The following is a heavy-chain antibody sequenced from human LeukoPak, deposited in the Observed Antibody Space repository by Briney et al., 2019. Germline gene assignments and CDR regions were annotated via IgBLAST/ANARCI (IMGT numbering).Heavy chain of an antibody. V-gene: IGHV4-38-2*02. CDR2: IYHSGTT. CDR1: GYSISSGYY. Sequence: SETLSLTCSVSGYSISSGYYWGWIRQPPGKGLEWIGTIYHSGTTFYNPSLQSRVTVSLDTSKNQFSLKLSSVTAADTAVYYCAGSSYYYGADAFDIWGQGTMVNIFS. D-gene: IGHD3-10*01. CDR3: AGSSYYYGADAFDI. J-gene: IGHJ3*02.